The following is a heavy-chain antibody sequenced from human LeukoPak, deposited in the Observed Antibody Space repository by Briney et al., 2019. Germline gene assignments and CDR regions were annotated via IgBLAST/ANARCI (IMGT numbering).Heavy chain of an antibody. V-gene: IGHV3-21*01. CDR1: GFIFSSFV. Sequence: GGSLRLSCAASGFIFSSFVMSWVRQAPGKGLEWVSSISSSSSYIYYADSVKGRFTISRDNAKHSLYLQMNTLRAEDTALYYCARETYDSSGSLDYWGQGTLVTVSS. J-gene: IGHJ4*02. CDR3: ARETYDSSGSLDY. D-gene: IGHD3-22*01. CDR2: ISSSSSYI.